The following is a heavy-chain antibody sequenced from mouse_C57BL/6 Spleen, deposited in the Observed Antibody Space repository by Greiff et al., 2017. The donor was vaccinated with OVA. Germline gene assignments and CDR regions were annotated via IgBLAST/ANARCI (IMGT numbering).Heavy chain of an antibody. CDR3: ARPPFITTVVAPLFDY. V-gene: IGHV1-78*01. J-gene: IGHJ2*01. Sequence: VQLQQSDAELVKPGASVKISCKVSGYTFTDHTIHWMKQRPEQGLEWIGYIYPRDGSTKYNEKFKGKATLTADKSSSTAYMQLNSLTSEDSAVYFCARPPFITTVVAPLFDYWGQGTTLTVSS. CDR1: GYTFTDHT. D-gene: IGHD1-1*01. CDR2: IYPRDGST.